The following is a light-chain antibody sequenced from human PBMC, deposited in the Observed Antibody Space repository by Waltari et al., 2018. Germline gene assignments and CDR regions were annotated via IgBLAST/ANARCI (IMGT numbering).Light chain of an antibody. V-gene: IGKV4-1*01. CDR2: WAS. CDR3: QQYYSTPT. CDR1: QSVLYSSNNKNY. J-gene: IGKJ2*01. Sequence: DIVMTQSPDSLAVSLGERATINCKSSQSVLYSSNNKNYLAWYQQKPGQPPKLLIYWASTRESGVPDRFSGSGSDTDFTLTVSSLQAGDVAVYYCQQYYSTPTFGQGTKLEIK.